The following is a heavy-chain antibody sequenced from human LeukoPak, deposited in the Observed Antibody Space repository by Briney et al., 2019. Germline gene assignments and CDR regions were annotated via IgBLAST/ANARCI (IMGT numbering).Heavy chain of an antibody. V-gene: IGHV4-39*07. J-gene: IGHJ4*02. CDR2: IYYSGAT. D-gene: IGHD6-13*01. CDR1: GGSISSSNYY. CDR3: ARGGPGIADY. Sequence: KASETLSLTCTVSGGSISSSNYYWGCIRQPPGKGLEWIGSIYYSGATFYNPSLKSRVTISVDTSKNQFSLKLSSVTAADTAVYYCARGGPGIADYWGQGTLVTVSS.